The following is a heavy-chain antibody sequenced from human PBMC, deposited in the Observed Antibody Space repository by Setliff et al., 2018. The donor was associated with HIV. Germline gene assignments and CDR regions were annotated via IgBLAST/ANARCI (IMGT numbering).Heavy chain of an antibody. D-gene: IGHD3-22*01. V-gene: IGHV4-34*01. CDR2: INHSGST. Sequence: SETLSLTCAVYGGSFSGYYWSWIRQPPGKGLEWIGEINHSGSTNYNPSLKSRVTISVDTSKNQFSLKLSSVTAADTAVYYCARGGVSGHYYANAFDIWGQGTTVTVSS. CDR1: GGSFSGYY. CDR3: ARGGVSGHYYANAFDI. J-gene: IGHJ3*02.